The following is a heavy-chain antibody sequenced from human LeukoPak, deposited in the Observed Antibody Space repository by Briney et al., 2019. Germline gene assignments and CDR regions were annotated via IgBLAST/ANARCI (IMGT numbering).Heavy chain of an antibody. J-gene: IGHJ6*03. Sequence: SETLSLTCTVSGYSISSGYYWGWIRQPPGKGLEWIGSIYHSGSTYYNPSLKSRVTISVDTSKNQFSLKLRFVTAADTAVYYCARVCCSGGSCPYYYYYYYMDVWGKGTTVTVSS. CDR2: IYHSGST. V-gene: IGHV4-38-2*02. D-gene: IGHD2-15*01. CDR3: ARVCCSGGSCPYYYYYYYMDV. CDR1: GYSISSGYY.